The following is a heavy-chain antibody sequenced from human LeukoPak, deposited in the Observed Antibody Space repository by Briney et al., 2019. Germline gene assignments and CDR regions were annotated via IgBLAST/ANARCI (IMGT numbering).Heavy chain of an antibody. Sequence: SETLSLTCAVYGGSFSGYYWSWIRQPPGKGLEWIGEINHSGSTNYNPSLKSRVTISVDTSKNQFSLKLSSVTAADTAVYYCATYIPGTTANWFDPWGQGTLVTVSS. J-gene: IGHJ5*02. CDR2: INHSGST. CDR1: GGSFSGYY. V-gene: IGHV4-34*01. CDR3: ATYIPGTTANWFDP. D-gene: IGHD1-7*01.